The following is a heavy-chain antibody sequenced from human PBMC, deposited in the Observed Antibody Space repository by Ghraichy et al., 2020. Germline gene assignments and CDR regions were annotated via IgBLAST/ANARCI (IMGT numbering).Heavy chain of an antibody. J-gene: IGHJ4*02. D-gene: IGHD2-15*01. V-gene: IGHV3-7*03. CDR2: IKQDGSDK. Sequence: GGSLRLSCAASGFTFSNSWMSWVRQAPGKALEWVANIKQDGSDKYYVDSVKGRFTISRDNANNSLYLQMNTLRAEDTAVYYCARPGDHAAKDWGQGTLVIVSS. CDR1: GFTFSNSW. CDR3: ARPGDHAAKD.